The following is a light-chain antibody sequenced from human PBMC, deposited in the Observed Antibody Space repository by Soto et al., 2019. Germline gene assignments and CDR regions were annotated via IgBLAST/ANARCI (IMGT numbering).Light chain of an antibody. J-gene: IGKJ2*01. V-gene: IGKV3-20*01. CDR2: GAS. CDR3: QQYSSSPVT. Sequence: EIVLTQSPGTLSLSPGERATLSCRASQSVSSSYLAWYQQKPGQAPRLLIFGASSRATGIPDRFSGSGSGTDITLTISRLEPEDFVVYYCQQYSSSPVTFGQGTKLEIK. CDR1: QSVSSSY.